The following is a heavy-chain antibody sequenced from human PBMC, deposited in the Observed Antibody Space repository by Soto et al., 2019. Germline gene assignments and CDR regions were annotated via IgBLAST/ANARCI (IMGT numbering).Heavy chain of an antibody. Sequence: GGSLRLSCAASGFTFSRFPMTWVRQSPGKGLEWVSAITASGGGTDYTDSVKGRFTISRDNSKNTLYLQMNSLRAEDTAVYYCAKAYSSSWDRHDAFDIWGQGTMVTVSS. J-gene: IGHJ3*02. CDR1: GFTFSRFP. CDR3: AKAYSSSWDRHDAFDI. CDR2: ITASGGGT. D-gene: IGHD6-13*01. V-gene: IGHV3-23*01.